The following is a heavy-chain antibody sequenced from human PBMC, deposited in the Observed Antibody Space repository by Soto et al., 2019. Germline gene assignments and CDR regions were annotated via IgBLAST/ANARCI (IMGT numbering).Heavy chain of an antibody. CDR3: ARSIITIFGVVTTYFDY. J-gene: IGHJ4*02. Sequence: GGSLRLSCAASGFTFSSYSMNWVRQAPGKGLEWVSYISSSSSTIYYADSVKGRFTISRDNAKNSLYLQMNSLRAEDTAVYYCARSIITIFGVVTTYFDYWGQGTLVTVSS. V-gene: IGHV3-48*01. D-gene: IGHD3-3*01. CDR1: GFTFSSYS. CDR2: ISSSSSTI.